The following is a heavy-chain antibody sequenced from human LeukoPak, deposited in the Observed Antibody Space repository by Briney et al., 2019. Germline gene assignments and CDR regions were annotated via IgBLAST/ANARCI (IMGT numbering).Heavy chain of an antibody. V-gene: IGHV1-69*04. D-gene: IGHD6-19*01. J-gene: IGHJ4*02. CDR2: IIPILGIA. CDR1: GGTFSSYA. CDR3: ARVGSGWPGDY. Sequence: GASVKVSCKASGGTFSSYAISWVRQAPGQGLEWMGRIIPILGIANYAQKFQGRVTITADKSTSTAYMELSSLRSEDTAVYYCARVGSGWPGDYWGQGTLVNVSS.